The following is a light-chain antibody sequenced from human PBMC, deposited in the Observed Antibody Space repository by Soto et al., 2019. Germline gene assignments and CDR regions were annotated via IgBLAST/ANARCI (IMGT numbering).Light chain of an antibody. V-gene: IGKV1-5*01. CDR1: QSISSW. J-gene: IGKJ4*01. CDR3: QQYNSYSLT. CDR2: DAS. Sequence: DIQLTQSPSTLSASVGDRVTITCRASQSISSWLAWYQQKPGKAPKLLIYDASSLESGVPSRFSGSGSGTEFTRTISSLQPYDFATYYCQQYNSYSLTFGGGTKVEIK.